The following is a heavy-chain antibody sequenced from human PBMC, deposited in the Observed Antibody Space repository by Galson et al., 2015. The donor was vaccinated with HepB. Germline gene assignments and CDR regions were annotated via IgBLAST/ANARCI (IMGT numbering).Heavy chain of an antibody. J-gene: IGHJ4*02. CDR1: GYTFTSYG. CDR3: ARDVEQQLDDY. V-gene: IGHV1-18*04. CDR2: ISAYNGNT. Sequence: SVKVSCKVSGYTFTSYGISWARQAPGQGLEWMGWISAYNGNTNYAQKLQGRVTMTTDTSTSTAYMKLRSLRSDDTAVYYCARDVEQQLDDYWGQGTRVTVSS. D-gene: IGHD6-13*01.